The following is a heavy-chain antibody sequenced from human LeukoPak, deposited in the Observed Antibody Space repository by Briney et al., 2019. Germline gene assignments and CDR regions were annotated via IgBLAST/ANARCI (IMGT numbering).Heavy chain of an antibody. CDR2: INHSGST. D-gene: IGHD6-19*01. J-gene: IGHJ3*02. V-gene: IGHV4-34*01. CDR1: GGSFSGYY. Sequence: ASETLSLTCGVYGGSFSGYYWSWIRQPPGKGLEWIGEINHSGSTNYNPSLKSRVTISVDTSKNQFSLKLSSVTAADTAVYYCARGLLDQWLDAFDIWGQGTMVTVSS. CDR3: ARGLLDQWLDAFDI.